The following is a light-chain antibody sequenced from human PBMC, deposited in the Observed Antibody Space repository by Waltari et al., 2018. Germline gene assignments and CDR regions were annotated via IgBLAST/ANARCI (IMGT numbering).Light chain of an antibody. CDR1: SSDVGGYNY. CDR3: CSYVGSNIYWV. Sequence: QSALTQPRSVSGSPGQSVTISCTGTSSDVGGYNYVSWYQQHPDKAPKLIIYDINNRPSGVPDRFSGSKSGNTASLTISGLQAEDEADDHCCSYVGSNIYWVFGGGTKLTVL. CDR2: DIN. V-gene: IGLV2-11*01. J-gene: IGLJ3*02.